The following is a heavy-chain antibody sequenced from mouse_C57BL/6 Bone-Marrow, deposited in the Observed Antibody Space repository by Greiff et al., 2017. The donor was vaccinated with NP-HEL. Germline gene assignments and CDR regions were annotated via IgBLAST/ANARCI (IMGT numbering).Heavy chain of an antibody. CDR1: GYTFTSYW. Sequence: QVHVKQPGAELVKPGASVKLSCKASGYTFTSYWMQWVKQRPGPGLEWIGEIDPSDSYTTYNQKFKGKSTLTVDTSSRTAYMQLSSLTSEDSAVYYCAREKAYYYGSSYYFDYWGQGTTLTVSS. J-gene: IGHJ2*01. CDR2: IDPSDSYT. CDR3: AREKAYYYGSSYYFDY. D-gene: IGHD1-1*01. V-gene: IGHV1-50*01.